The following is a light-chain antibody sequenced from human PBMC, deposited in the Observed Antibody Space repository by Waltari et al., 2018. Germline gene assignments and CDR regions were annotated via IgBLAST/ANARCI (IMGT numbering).Light chain of an antibody. CDR3: QQYYSIALN. CDR2: AAS. CDR1: QGISNS. Sequence: DIQMTQSPSSLSASVGDRVTITCRASQGISNSLAWYQHKPGQAPKVLTSAASRLERGVPARFSGSGSGTECTLTISSLQPEDFATYYCQQYYSIALNFGGGTKVEIK. V-gene: IGKV1-NL1*01. J-gene: IGKJ4*01.